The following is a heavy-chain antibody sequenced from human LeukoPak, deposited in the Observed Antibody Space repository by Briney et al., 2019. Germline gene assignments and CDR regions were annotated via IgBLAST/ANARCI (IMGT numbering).Heavy chain of an antibody. CDR3: ARVRYDGSGYYSISDY. Sequence: GGSLRLSCAASGFTFSTYSTNWVRQAPGKGLEWVSSITRSSIYKYYADSVKGRFTISRDNAKNSLYLQMNSLRAEDTAVYYCARVRYDGSGYYSISDYWGQGTLVTVSS. CDR1: GFTFSTYS. CDR2: ITRSSIYK. J-gene: IGHJ4*02. V-gene: IGHV3-21*01. D-gene: IGHD3-22*01.